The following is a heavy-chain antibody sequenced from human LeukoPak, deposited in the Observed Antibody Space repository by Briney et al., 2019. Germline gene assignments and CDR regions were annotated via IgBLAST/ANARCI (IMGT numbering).Heavy chain of an antibody. Sequence: SETLSLTCTVSGVSISSSAYDWGWIRQPPGKGLEWIGSIYYSGSTSYNPSLMSRVTISVDASRSQFFLGLNSVTAADTAVYYCARYPPGYFDYWGQGTLVTVSA. V-gene: IGHV4-39*01. CDR2: IYYSGST. J-gene: IGHJ4*02. CDR1: GVSISSSAYD. CDR3: ARYPPGYFDY.